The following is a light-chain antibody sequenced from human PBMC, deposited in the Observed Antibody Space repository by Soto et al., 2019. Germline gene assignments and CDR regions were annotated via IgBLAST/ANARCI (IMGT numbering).Light chain of an antibody. V-gene: IGKV1-5*01. Sequence: DIQMTQSPSTLSASVGDIVTITCRASQIIGSSLAWYQQKPGKAPKLLIYDASTLQSGVPSRFSGSESGTEFTLTISSLQPDDSATYYCQQYYSYPYTFGQGTKLEIK. CDR1: QIIGSS. CDR2: DAS. CDR3: QQYYSYPYT. J-gene: IGKJ2*01.